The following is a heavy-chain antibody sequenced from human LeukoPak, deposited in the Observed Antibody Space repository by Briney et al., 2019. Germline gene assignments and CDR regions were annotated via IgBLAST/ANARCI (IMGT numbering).Heavy chain of an antibody. D-gene: IGHD3-22*01. V-gene: IGHV3-7*01. Sequence: GGSLRLSCAASGFTFDDYTMSWVRQAPGKGLEWVANIKQDGSEKYYVDSVKGRFTISRDNAKNSLYLQMNSLRAEDTAVYYCARASSSGFSYYFDYWGQGTLVTVSS. CDR2: IKQDGSEK. CDR1: GFTFDDYT. CDR3: ARASSSGFSYYFDY. J-gene: IGHJ4*02.